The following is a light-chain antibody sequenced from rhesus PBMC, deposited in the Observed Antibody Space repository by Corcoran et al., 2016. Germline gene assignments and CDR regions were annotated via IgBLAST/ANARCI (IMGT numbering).Light chain of an antibody. J-gene: IGKJ2*01. CDR1: QSISSW. CDR3: LQYSSSPYS. CDR2: KAS. V-gene: IGKV1-22*01. Sequence: DIQMTQSPSSLSASVGDTVTITCRASQSISSWLDWYQQKPGKVPKLLIYKASSLQSGVPSRFIGRGSGTYFTLTISSLQPEDFATYYCLQYSSSPYSFGQGTKVEIK.